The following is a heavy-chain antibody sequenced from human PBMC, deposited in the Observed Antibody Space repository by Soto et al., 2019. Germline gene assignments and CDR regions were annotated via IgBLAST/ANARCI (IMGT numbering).Heavy chain of an antibody. Sequence: SVKVSFKASCYTFTSYGISWVRQAPGQGLEWMGWISAYNGNTNYAQKLQGRVTMTTDTSTSTAYMELRSLRSDDTAVYYCARYGGYCSSTSCQGYNWFDPWGQGTLVTVYS. CDR2: ISAYNGNT. J-gene: IGHJ5*02. CDR3: ARYGGYCSSTSCQGYNWFDP. V-gene: IGHV1-18*04. D-gene: IGHD2-2*01. CDR1: CYTFTSYG.